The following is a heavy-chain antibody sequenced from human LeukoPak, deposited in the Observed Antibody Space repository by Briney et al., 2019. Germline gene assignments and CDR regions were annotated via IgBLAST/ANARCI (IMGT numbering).Heavy chain of an antibody. CDR3: AELGITMIGGV. Sequence: GGSLRLSCAASGFTFSIYEMNWVRQAPGKGLEWVSYMSGSGGTIYYAPSVKGRFTISRDNAKNSLYLQMNSLRAEDTAVYYCAELGITMIGGVWGKGTTVTISS. D-gene: IGHD3-10*02. CDR1: GFTFSIYE. J-gene: IGHJ6*04. CDR2: MSGSGGTI. V-gene: IGHV3-48*03.